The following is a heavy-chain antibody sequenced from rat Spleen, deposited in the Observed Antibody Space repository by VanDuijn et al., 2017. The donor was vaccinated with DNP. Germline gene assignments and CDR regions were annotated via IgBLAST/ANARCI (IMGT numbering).Heavy chain of an antibody. CDR1: GFSLTTYN. Sequence: QVQLKESGPGLVQPSQTLSLTCTVAGFSLTTYNVHWVRQPPGKGLEWMGVIWNTGDTRYTSAFKSRLSINKDTSKSQVFLKMNSLQTEDTAMYFCARWSDYWGQGVMVTVSS. J-gene: IGHJ2*01. CDR2: IWNTGDT. CDR3: ARWSDY. V-gene: IGHV2-41*01.